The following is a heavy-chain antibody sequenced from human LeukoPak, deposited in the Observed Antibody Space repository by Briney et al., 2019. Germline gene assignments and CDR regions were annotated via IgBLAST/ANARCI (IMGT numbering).Heavy chain of an antibody. D-gene: IGHD3-16*02. Sequence: GGSLRLSCAASGFTFSNYAMTWVRQAPGKGLEWVSSISGSAATTYSADSVKGRFTVSRDNSKNTLYLQMNSLRAEDTAVYYCARDPDDYVWGSYRSNDYWGQGTLVTVSS. CDR1: GFTFSNYA. V-gene: IGHV3-23*01. J-gene: IGHJ4*02. CDR3: ARDPDDYVWGSYRSNDY. CDR2: ISGSAATT.